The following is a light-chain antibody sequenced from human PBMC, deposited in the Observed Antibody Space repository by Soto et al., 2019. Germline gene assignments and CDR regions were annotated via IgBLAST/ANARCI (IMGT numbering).Light chain of an antibody. CDR3: QQSHSTPLT. CDR1: QSISSY. J-gene: IGKJ4*01. Sequence: DIPMTQSPSSLSASVGDRVTITCRASQSISSYLNWYQQKPGKATKVLISGASSLQSGVPLRFSCSGSGTDFTLTISSLQSEDFASYYCQQSHSTPLTFGGGTKVEIK. V-gene: IGKV1-39*01. CDR2: GAS.